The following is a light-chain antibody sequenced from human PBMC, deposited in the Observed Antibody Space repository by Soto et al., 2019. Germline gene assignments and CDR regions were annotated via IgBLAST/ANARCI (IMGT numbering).Light chain of an antibody. CDR1: QSISSW. Sequence: DIQMTQSPSTLSASVGDRVTITGLASQSISSWLAWYQQKPGKAPKLLIYDASSLESGVPSSFSGSGSGTEFTLTISSLQPDDFATYYCQQYNSPSPWTFGQGTKVDI. CDR3: QQYNSPSPWT. CDR2: DAS. J-gene: IGKJ1*01. V-gene: IGKV1-5*01.